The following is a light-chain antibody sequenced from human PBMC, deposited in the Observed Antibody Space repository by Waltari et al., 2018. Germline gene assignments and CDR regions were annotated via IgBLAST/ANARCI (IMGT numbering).Light chain of an antibody. V-gene: IGLV2-14*03. CDR2: DVD. J-gene: IGLJ2*01. CDR3: SSHTRTNTLEMI. Sequence: QSALTQPASMSGSPGQSITVSCTGTSSDYVSWYQQLPGKAPQVIIYDVDKRPAGGSFRFSGSKSGNTASLTISGLQAEDEADYFCSSHTRTNTLEMIFGGGTKVTVL. CDR1: SSDY.